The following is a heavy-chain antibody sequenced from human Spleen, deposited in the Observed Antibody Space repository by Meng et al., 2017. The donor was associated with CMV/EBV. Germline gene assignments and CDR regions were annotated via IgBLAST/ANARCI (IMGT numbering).Heavy chain of an antibody. CDR2: ISRSGSSI. D-gene: IGHD5-24*01. CDR1: GFTFSSYE. J-gene: IGHJ4*02. V-gene: IGHV3-48*03. Sequence: GGSLRLSCAASGFTFSSYEMNWVRQAPGKGLEWVSYISRSGSSIYYADSVKGRFTISRDNAKNSLYLQMNSLRAEDTAVYYCARDRRGRWLQNPGGFDNWGQGTLVTVSS. CDR3: ARDRRGRWLQNPGGFDN.